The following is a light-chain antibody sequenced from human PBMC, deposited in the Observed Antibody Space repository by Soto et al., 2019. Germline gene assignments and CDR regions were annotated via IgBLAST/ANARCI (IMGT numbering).Light chain of an antibody. J-gene: IGKJ4*01. CDR1: QSVSSW. V-gene: IGKV1-5*01. Sequence: DRVSITCLASQSVSSWLAWYQQRPGKAPRLLIYDAASWETGVPSRFSGSGSGTEFTLTISRLEPDDFAVYYCQQSAITPLTFGQGTKVDIK. CDR3: QQSAITPLT. CDR2: DAA.